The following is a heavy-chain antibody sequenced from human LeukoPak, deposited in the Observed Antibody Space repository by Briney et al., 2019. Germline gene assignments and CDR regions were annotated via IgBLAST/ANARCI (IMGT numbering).Heavy chain of an antibody. CDR2: IWYDGSNK. Sequence: PGGSLRLSCAASGFTFSSYGMHWVRQAPGKGLEWVAVIWYDGSNKYYADSVKGRFTISRDNSKNTLYRQMNSLRAEDTAVYYCARDQSPVGSGFDAFDIWGQGTMVTVSS. CDR1: GFTFSSYG. J-gene: IGHJ3*02. V-gene: IGHV3-33*01. CDR3: ARDQSPVGSGFDAFDI. D-gene: IGHD5-12*01.